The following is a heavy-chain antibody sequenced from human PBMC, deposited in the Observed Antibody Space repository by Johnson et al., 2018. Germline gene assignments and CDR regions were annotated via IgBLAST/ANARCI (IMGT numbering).Heavy chain of an antibody. Sequence: QLVQSGAEVKKXGTSVKVXCKASGFTFTSSAVQWVRQARGQRLEWIGWIVVGSGNTHYAQKIQERVTITMDMSTSTAYMELSILSAEDTDVYYCAADARAVADPASDYYYCMDVWGQGTTVTVSS. V-gene: IGHV1-58*01. CDR2: IVVGSGNT. J-gene: IGHJ6*02. CDR3: AADARAVADPASDYYYCMDV. CDR1: GFTFTSSA. D-gene: IGHD6-19*01.